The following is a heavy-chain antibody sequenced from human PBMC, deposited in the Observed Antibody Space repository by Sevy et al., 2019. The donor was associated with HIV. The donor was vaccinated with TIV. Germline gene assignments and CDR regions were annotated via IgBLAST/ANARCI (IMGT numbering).Heavy chain of an antibody. D-gene: IGHD1-7*01. Sequence: GGSLRLSCAASGFTFSKYWMGWVRQAPGKGLEWVANIKQDAGQKYYLDPVKGRFTISRDNAKNSLYLQMNSLRAEDTAVYFCARDDGNYYFHYWGQGTLVTVSS. V-gene: IGHV3-7*01. CDR2: IKQDAGQK. CDR3: ARDDGNYYFHY. CDR1: GFTFSKYW. J-gene: IGHJ4*02.